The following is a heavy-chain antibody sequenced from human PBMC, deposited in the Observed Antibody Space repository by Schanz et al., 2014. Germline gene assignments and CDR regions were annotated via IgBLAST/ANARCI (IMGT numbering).Heavy chain of an antibody. CDR3: ARDRRRYCSTASCLHDNWFDP. D-gene: IGHD2-2*01. CDR1: RYTFNTYG. Sequence: QVQLVQSGAEVKEPGASVKVSCEASRYTFNTYGLNWVRQAPGQGLEWMGWISAYTNNTNYAQKLQGRVTMTTDTSTGTAYMELRSLRSDDTAVYYCARDRRRYCSTASCLHDNWFDPWGQGTLVIVSS. CDR2: ISAYTNNT. J-gene: IGHJ5*02. V-gene: IGHV1-18*01.